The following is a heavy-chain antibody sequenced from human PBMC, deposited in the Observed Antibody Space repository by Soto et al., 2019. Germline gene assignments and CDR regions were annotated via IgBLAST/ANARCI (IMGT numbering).Heavy chain of an antibody. CDR1: GLTVSHNY. V-gene: IGHV3-53*01. J-gene: IGHJ6*02. Sequence: PGGSLRLSCVASGLTVSHNYMAWVRQAPEMGLEWVSILYTEGTTYYADSVKGRFTISRDSSKNTLFLQMDSLRAEDTAVYYCVRPRPSGENYGMDVWVQGTTVTVS. CDR2: LYTEGTT. D-gene: IGHD3-16*01. CDR3: VRPRPSGENYGMDV.